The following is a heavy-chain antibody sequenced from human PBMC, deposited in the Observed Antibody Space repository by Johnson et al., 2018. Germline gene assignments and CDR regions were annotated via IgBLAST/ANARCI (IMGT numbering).Heavy chain of an antibody. CDR1: GLSFSHVW. Sequence: VQLVESGGGLVRXGGSLRLSCAVSGLSFSHVWMNWVRQAPGKGLEWVGRIKTKSAGGTTDYAAPVKDRFTISRDDSESTVYLQMNSLKTEDTAVYYCTTVGIAAAGMGFQHWGQGTLVTASS. CDR3: TTVGIAAAGMGFQH. CDR2: IKTKSAGGTT. J-gene: IGHJ1*01. D-gene: IGHD6-13*01. V-gene: IGHV3-15*07.